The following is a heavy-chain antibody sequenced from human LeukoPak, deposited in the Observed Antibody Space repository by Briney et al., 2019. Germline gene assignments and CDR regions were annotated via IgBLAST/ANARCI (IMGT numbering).Heavy chain of an antibody. CDR3: AEDGIRYFDWLVRVFDY. D-gene: IGHD3-9*01. CDR1: GFTFSSYA. J-gene: IGHJ4*02. Sequence: GGSLRLSCAASGFTFSSYAMSWVRQAPGKGLELVSAISGSGGSTYYADAVKGRFTISRDNSKNTLYLQMNSLRAEDTALFFRAEDGIRYFDWLVRVFDYWGQGTLVTVSS. CDR2: ISGSGGST. V-gene: IGHV3-23*01.